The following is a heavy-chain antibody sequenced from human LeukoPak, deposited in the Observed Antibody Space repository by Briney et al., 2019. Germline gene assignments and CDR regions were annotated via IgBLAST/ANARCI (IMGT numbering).Heavy chain of an antibody. CDR1: GFTFSSYA. CDR3: AKDWWELPRRSYYYGMDV. D-gene: IGHD1-26*01. Sequence: GGSLRLSCAASGFTFSSYAMSWVRQAPGKGLEWVSAISGSGGSTYYADSVKGRFTISRDNSKNTLYLQMNSLRAEDTAVYYCAKDWWELPRRSYYYGMDVWGQGTTVTVSS. J-gene: IGHJ6*02. V-gene: IGHV3-23*01. CDR2: ISGSGGST.